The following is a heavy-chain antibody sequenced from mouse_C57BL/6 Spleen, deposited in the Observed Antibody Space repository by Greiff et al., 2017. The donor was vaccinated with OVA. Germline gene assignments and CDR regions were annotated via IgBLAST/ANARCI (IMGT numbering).Heavy chain of an antibody. D-gene: IGHD1-1*01. CDR1: GYTFTDHT. Sequence: QVQLQQSDAELVTPGASVKISCKVSGYTFTDHTIHWMKQRPEQGLEWIGYIYPRDGSTKYNEKFKGKATMTADKSSSTAYMQRNSLTSEDSAVYFCAREAVASYYFDYWGQGTTLTVSS. CDR3: AREAVASYYFDY. V-gene: IGHV1-78*01. CDR2: IYPRDGST. J-gene: IGHJ2*01.